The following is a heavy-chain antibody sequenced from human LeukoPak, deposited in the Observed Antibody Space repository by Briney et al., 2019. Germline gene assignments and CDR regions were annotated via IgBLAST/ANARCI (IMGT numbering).Heavy chain of an antibody. D-gene: IGHD2-2*02. CDR2: ISENGGCT. V-gene: IGHV3-23*01. J-gene: IGHJ4*02. CDR1: GFTFNNYP. CDR3: AKYTAKAPRRDLGY. Sequence: GGSLRLSCAASGFTFNNYPMSWVRQAPGKGLEWVSSISENGGCTYYADSVKGRFTISRDNSNNTVNLQMNSLRAEDTAVYYCAKYTAKAPRRDLGYWGQGTLVTVSS.